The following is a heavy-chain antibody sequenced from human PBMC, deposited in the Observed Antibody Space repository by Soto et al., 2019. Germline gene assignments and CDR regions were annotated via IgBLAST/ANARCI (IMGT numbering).Heavy chain of an antibody. V-gene: IGHV3-23*01. J-gene: IGHJ4*02. CDR3: ARWSYLDY. CDR2: ISGSGGST. D-gene: IGHD3-3*01. Sequence: GGSLRLSCAASGFTFSSYAMSWVRQAPGKGLEWVSAISGSGGSTYYADSVKGRFSISRDTSQSTLYLQMNSLRADDTAMYYCARWSYLDYWGQGTRVTVSS. CDR1: GFTFSSYA.